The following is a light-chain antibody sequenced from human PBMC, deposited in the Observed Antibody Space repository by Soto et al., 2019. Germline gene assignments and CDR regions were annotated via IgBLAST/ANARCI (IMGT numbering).Light chain of an antibody. V-gene: IGLV2-14*01. CDR3: SSYTSSSTDV. CDR2: EVS. J-gene: IGLJ1*01. CDR1: SSDVGDYNY. Sequence: QAALTQPASVSGSPGQSITISCTGTSSDVGDYNYVSWYQHHPGKAPKLIIYEVSNRPSGVSDRFSGSKSGNTASLTISGLQAADEADYYCSSYTSSSTDVFGTGTKVTVL.